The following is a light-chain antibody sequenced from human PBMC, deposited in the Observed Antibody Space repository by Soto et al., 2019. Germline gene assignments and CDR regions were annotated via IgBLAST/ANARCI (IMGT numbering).Light chain of an antibody. CDR1: QSVGSN. CDR2: GAS. V-gene: IGKV3-15*01. CDR3: QQYDDWPPG. J-gene: IGKJ1*01. Sequence: EVVMTQSPAAVSVSPGERATLSCRASQSVGSNLAWYQQIPGQPPRLFIYGASTRATGVPARFSGSGSGTEFTLTISSLQSEGFAIYYCQQYDDWPPGFGQGTKVEIK.